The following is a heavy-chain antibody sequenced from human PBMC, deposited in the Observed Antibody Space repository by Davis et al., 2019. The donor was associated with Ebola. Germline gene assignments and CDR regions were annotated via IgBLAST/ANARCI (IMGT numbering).Heavy chain of an antibody. CDR2: ISYDGSNK. D-gene: IGHD3-22*01. CDR1: GFTFSSYG. J-gene: IGHJ4*02. Sequence: GESLKISCAASGFTFSSYGMHWVRQAPGKGLEWVAVISYDGSNKYYADSVKGRFTISRDNSNNTVYLQMDSPRAGDTAFYYCARRTYDSSGNYYHDSWGQGTLVTVSS. V-gene: IGHV3-30*03. CDR3: ARRTYDSSGNYYHDS.